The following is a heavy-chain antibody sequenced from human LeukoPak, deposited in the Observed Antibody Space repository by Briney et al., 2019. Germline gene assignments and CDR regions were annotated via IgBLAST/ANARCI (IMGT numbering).Heavy chain of an antibody. D-gene: IGHD6-19*01. CDR2: ISQSENT. CDR3: AREGIRYNSGDY. J-gene: IGHJ4*02. Sequence: SGTLSLTCTVSGGSIGSNNRWSWVRQPPGKGLEWIGEISQSENTNYNPSLKSRVTISIDKSKNQFSLILSSVTAADTAVYYCAREGIRYNSGDYWGQGTLVTVSS. CDR1: GGSIGSNNR. V-gene: IGHV4-4*02.